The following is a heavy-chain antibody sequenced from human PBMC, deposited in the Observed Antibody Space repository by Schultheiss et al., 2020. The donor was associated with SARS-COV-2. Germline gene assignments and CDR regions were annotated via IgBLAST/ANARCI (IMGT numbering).Heavy chain of an antibody. CDR3: AREQFLEWSHPRPYGMDV. D-gene: IGHD3-3*01. Sequence: GESLKISCKVSRYTLTELSIHWVRQAPGKGLEWMGRLNPASGGTQYAQKFQGRVTMTADTSIGTAYMGLSRLTSDDTALYYCAREQFLEWSHPRPYGMDVWGQGTTVTVSS. J-gene: IGHJ6*02. CDR1: RYTLTELS. CDR2: LNPASGGT. V-gene: IGHV1-2*06.